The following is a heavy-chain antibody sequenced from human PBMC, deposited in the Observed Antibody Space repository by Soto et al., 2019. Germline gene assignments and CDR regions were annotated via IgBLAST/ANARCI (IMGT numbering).Heavy chain of an antibody. CDR1: GGSIINYY. V-gene: IGHV4-59*01. J-gene: IGHJ4*02. CDR3: ARDAPSSSYFDY. Sequence: SETRSLTCTVSGGSIINYYWRWIRQPPGKGLEWIGYVYYSGSTNYNPSLKSRVTISVDTSKNQFSLKLSSVTAADTAVYYCARDAPSSSYFDYWGQGILVTVS. D-gene: IGHD6-13*01. CDR2: VYYSGST.